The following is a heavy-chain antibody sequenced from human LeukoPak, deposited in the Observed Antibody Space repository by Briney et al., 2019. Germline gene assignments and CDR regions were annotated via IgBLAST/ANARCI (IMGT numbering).Heavy chain of an antibody. V-gene: IGHV4-39*07. CDR2: IYHSGST. J-gene: IGHJ5*02. D-gene: IGHD3-3*01. CDR3: ARASSTIFGVVTPNWFDP. Sequence: SETLSLTCTVSGGSISSSSYYWGWIRQPPGKGLEWIGYIYHSGSTYYNPSLKSRVTISVDRSKNQFSLKLSSVTAADTAVYYCARASSTIFGVVTPNWFDPWGQGTLVTVSS. CDR1: GGSISSSSYY.